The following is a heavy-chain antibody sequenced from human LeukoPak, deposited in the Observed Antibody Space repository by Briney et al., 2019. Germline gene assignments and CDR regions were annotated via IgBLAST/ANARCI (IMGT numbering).Heavy chain of an antibody. CDR3: ARVGSSGWTVDY. Sequence: GGSLRLSCAASGFDFSTYSIDWVRQAPGKGLEWVSYISSSSSNIYHADSVKGRFTISRDNAKNSLHLQMNSLRAEDTAVYYCARVGSSGWTVDYWGQGTLVTVSS. CDR2: ISSSSSNI. CDR1: GFDFSTYS. J-gene: IGHJ4*02. V-gene: IGHV3-48*04. D-gene: IGHD6-19*01.